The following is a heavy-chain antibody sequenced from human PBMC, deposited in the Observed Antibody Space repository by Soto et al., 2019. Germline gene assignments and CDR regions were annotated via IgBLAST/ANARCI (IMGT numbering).Heavy chain of an antibody. V-gene: IGHV3-33*01. D-gene: IGHD3-3*01. CDR3: ARELRFLEWLSPPLDY. Sequence: GGSLRLSCAASGFTFSSYGMHWVRQAPGKGLEWVAVIWYDGSNKYYADSVKGRFTISRDNSKNTLYLQMNSLRAEDTAVYYCARELRFLEWLSPPLDYWGQGTLVTVSS. J-gene: IGHJ4*02. CDR2: IWYDGSNK. CDR1: GFTFSSYG.